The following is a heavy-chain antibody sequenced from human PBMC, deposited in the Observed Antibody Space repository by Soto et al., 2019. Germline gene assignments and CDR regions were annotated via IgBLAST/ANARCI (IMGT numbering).Heavy chain of an antibody. CDR2: ISGSGGST. CDR3: AVSAGPTQRSFDI. Sequence: EVQLLESGGGLVQPGGSLRLSCAASGFTFSSYAMSWVRQAPGKGLEWVSAISGSGGSTYYADSVKGRFTISRDNSKNTLYLQMISLRVEDTAVYYCAVSAGPTQRSFDIWGQGTIVTVSS. J-gene: IGHJ3*02. D-gene: IGHD6-25*01. CDR1: GFTFSSYA. V-gene: IGHV3-23*01.